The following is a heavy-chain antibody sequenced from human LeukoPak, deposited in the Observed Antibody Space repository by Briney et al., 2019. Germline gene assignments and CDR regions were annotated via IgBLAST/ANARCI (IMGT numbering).Heavy chain of an antibody. V-gene: IGHV3-49*04. CDR2: IGSKTYDWTT. CDR3: TSPQQLLTYFDS. D-gene: IGHD6-13*01. CDR1: GFTFGDYS. J-gene: IGHJ4*02. Sequence: GGSLRLSCTASGFTFGDYSMNWVRQPPGKGLEWVGFIGSKTYDWTTEYAASVKGRFTISRDDSKSIAYLQMNSLKTEDTAVYYCTSPQQLLTYFDSWGQGTLVTVSS.